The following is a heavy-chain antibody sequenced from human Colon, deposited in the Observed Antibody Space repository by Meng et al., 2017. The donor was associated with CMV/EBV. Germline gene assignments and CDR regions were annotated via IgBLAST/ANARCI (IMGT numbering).Heavy chain of an antibody. J-gene: IGHJ5*02. CDR2: ISYDGSNQ. V-gene: IGHV3-30*18. D-gene: IGHD5-18*01. CDR1: GFTFSNDC. Sequence: ASGFTFSNDCIHWVRQAPGKGLEWVAVISYDGSNQYYADSVKGRFTVSRDNSKNMLYLQMNSLRTEDTAVYYCAKPRTAMSNNWFDPWGQGTLVTVSS. CDR3: AKPRTAMSNNWFDP.